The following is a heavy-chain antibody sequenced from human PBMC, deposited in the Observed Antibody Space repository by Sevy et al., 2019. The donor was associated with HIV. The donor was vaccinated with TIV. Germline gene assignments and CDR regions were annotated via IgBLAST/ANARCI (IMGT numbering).Heavy chain of an antibody. CDR3: ARARSHDAFDI. CDR2: IYSGGST. J-gene: IGHJ3*02. CDR1: GFTVSSNY. Sequence: GGSLRLSCAASGFTVSSNYMSWVRQAPGKGLEWVSVIYSGGSTYYADSGKGRFTNARDNSKNTLYLQMNSLGAEDTAVYYCARARSHDAFDIWGQGTMVTVSS. V-gene: IGHV3-53*01.